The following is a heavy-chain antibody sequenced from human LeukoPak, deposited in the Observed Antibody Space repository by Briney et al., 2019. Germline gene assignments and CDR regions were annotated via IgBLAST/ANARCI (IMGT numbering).Heavy chain of an antibody. CDR2: IYYSGST. V-gene: IGHV4-30-4*01. CDR1: GGSISSGDYY. D-gene: IGHD4-17*01. J-gene: IGHJ4*02. Sequence: PSETLSLTCTVSGGSISSGDYYWSWIRQPPGEGLEWIGYIYYSGSTYYNPSLKSRVTISVDTSKNQFSLKLSSVTAADTAVYYCARVDYGDYGFDYWGQGTLVTVSS. CDR3: ARVDYGDYGFDY.